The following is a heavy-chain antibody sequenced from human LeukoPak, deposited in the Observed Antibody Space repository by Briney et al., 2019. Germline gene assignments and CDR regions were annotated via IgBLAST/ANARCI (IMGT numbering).Heavy chain of an antibody. Sequence: SETLSLTCAVYGGSFSGNYWTLIRQTPGRGLEWIGESSPAGDITGYNPSLKGRATISVDSSKNQFSLKLTSVTAADTGVYYCARVPDFIARPCDSWGPGTLVTVSS. CDR2: SSPAGDIT. J-gene: IGHJ4*02. CDR3: ARVPDFIARPCDS. D-gene: IGHD2-21*01. V-gene: IGHV4-34*01. CDR1: GGSFSGNY.